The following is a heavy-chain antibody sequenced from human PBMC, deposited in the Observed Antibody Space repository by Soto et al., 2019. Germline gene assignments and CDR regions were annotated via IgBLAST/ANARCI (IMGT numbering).Heavy chain of an antibody. D-gene: IGHD3-9*01. CDR1: GYSFTSYW. Sequence: PGESLKISCKGSGYSFTSYWISWVRQMPGKGLEWMGRIDPSDSYTNYSPSFQGHVTISSDKSISTAYLQWSSLKASDTAMYYCATEPYDILTGTIYYGMDVWGQGTTVTAP. CDR2: IDPSDSYT. CDR3: ATEPYDILTGTIYYGMDV. V-gene: IGHV5-10-1*01. J-gene: IGHJ6*02.